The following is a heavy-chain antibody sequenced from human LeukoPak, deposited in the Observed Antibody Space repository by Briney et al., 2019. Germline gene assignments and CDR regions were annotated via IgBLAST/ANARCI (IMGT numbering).Heavy chain of an antibody. CDR2: IYYSGST. CDR1: RGSISSYY. D-gene: IGHD6-19*01. Sequence: SETLSLTCTVSRGSISSYYWSWIRQPPGKGLEWIGYIYYSGSTNYNPSLKSRVTISVDTSKNQFSLKLSSVTAADTAVYYCARAGWLMDPFDYWGQGTLVTVSS. V-gene: IGHV4-59*01. CDR3: ARAGWLMDPFDY. J-gene: IGHJ4*02.